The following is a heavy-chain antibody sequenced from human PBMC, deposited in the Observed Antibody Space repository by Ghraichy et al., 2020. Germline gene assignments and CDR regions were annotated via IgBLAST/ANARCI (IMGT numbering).Heavy chain of an antibody. CDR2: VYYSGST. D-gene: IGHD3-10*01. Sequence: LNISCTVFGGSISNYYWSWIRQPPGKALEWLGYVYYSGSTVYNPSLKSRLTITVDRSGNHFSLKLTSVSAADTAIYYCARGGSMVRGVMMRSGDLDHWGQGTLVSVS. V-gene: IGHV4-59*01. J-gene: IGHJ4*02. CDR3: ARGGSMVRGVMMRSGDLDH. CDR1: GGSISNYY.